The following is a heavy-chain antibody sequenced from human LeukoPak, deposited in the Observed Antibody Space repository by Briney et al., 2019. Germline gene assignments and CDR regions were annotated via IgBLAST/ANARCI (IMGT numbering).Heavy chain of an antibody. J-gene: IGHJ4*02. D-gene: IGHD3-22*01. CDR2: IYGGGDT. V-gene: IGHV3-66*02. CDR3: ARDSHKLHSSAYFYFFDY. CDR1: GFTVSSDY. Sequence: GGSLRLSCAASGFTVSSDYMGWVRQAPGKGLEDVSIIYGGGDTFYADSVKGRFTISRDNSKNTLYLQMNSLRAEDTAVYYCARDSHKLHSSAYFYFFDYWGQGTLVSVSS.